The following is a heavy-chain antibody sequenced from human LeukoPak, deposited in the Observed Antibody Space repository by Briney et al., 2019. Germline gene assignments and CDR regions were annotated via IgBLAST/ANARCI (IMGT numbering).Heavy chain of an antibody. D-gene: IGHD4-17*01. CDR3: ANGAHGDYGFLNYYYYMDV. CDR2: ISSSSSYI. J-gene: IGHJ6*03. CDR1: GFTFSSYS. Sequence: PGGSLRLSCAASGFTFSSYSMNWVRQAPGKGLEWVSSISSSSSYIYYADSVKGRFTISRDNAKNSLYLQMNSLRAEDTAVYYCANGAHGDYGFLNYYYYMDVWGKGTTVTVSS. V-gene: IGHV3-21*01.